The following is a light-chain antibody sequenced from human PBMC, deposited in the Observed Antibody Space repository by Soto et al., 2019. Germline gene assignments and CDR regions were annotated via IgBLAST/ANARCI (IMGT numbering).Light chain of an antibody. CDR2: GAS. CDR1: QSVSSN. Sequence: EIVMTQSPATLSVSPGERATLSCRASQSVSSNLAWYQQKPGQAPRLLIYGASTRATGIPARFSGSGSGTEFTLTISSLQSEDFAVYYCQQCNNWPPITFGQGTRLDIK. V-gene: IGKV3-15*01. CDR3: QQCNNWPPIT. J-gene: IGKJ5*01.